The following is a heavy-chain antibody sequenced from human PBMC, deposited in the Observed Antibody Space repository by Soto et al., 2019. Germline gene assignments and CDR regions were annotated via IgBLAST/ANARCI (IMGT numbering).Heavy chain of an antibody. V-gene: IGHV4-39*07. Sequence: SETLSLTCTVSGGSITSGDYYWSWLRQSPGKGLEWIGEINHSGSTNYNPSLKSRATISVDMSQNQFSLKLSSVTAADTAVYYCARLGAQEIDPWGQGTLVTV. D-gene: IGHD3-16*01. J-gene: IGHJ5*02. CDR1: GGSITSGDYY. CDR3: ARLGAQEIDP. CDR2: INHSGST.